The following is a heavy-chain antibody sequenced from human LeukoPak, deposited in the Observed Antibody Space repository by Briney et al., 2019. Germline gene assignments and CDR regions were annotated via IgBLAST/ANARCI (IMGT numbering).Heavy chain of an antibody. CDR1: GFTFDDYA. Sequence: GRSLRLSCAASGFTFDDYAMHWVRQAPGKGLEWVSGISWNGGSIGYADSVKGRFTISRDNAKNSLYLQMNSLRAEDMALYYCAKGSNYDFWSGFHYFDYWGQGTLVTVSS. J-gene: IGHJ4*02. CDR3: AKGSNYDFWSGFHYFDY. V-gene: IGHV3-9*03. CDR2: ISWNGGSI. D-gene: IGHD3-3*01.